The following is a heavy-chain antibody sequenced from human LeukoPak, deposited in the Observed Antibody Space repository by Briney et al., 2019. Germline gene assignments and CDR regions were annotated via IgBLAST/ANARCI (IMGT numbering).Heavy chain of an antibody. V-gene: IGHV4-59*01. CDR2: IYYSGST. CDR3: ARGGGGNVAFDY. J-gene: IGHJ4*02. D-gene: IGHD4-23*01. CDR1: GGSINDYY. Sequence: SETLSLTCAVSGGSINDYYWSWIRQPPGKGLEWIGYIYYSGSTNYNPSLKSRVTISVDTSKNQFSLKLSSVTAADTAVYYCARGGGGNVAFDYWGQGTLVTVSS.